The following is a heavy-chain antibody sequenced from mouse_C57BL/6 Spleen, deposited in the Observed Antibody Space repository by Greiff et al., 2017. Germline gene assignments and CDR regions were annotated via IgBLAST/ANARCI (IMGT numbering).Heavy chain of an antibody. CDR2: IYPGNSDT. D-gene: IGHD2-4*01. Sequence: EVQLQQSGTVLARPGASVKMSCKTSGYTFTSYWMHWVKQRPGQGLEWIGAIYPGNSDTSYNQKFKGKAKLTAVTSASTAYMELSSLTNEDSAVYYCTRAPSYDYDGAFAYWGQGTLVTVSA. V-gene: IGHV1-5*01. J-gene: IGHJ3*01. CDR1: GYTFTSYW. CDR3: TRAPSYDYDGAFAY.